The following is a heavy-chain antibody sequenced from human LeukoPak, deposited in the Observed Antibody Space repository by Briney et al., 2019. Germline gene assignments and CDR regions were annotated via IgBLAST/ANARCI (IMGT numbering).Heavy chain of an antibody. D-gene: IGHD1-26*01. CDR2: INPNSGGT. Sequence: ASVKVSCKASGYTFTGYYMHWVRQAPGQGLEWMGWINPNSGGTNYAQKFQGRVTMTRDTSISPAYMELSRLRSDDTAVYYCARTEAGSYQLYYFDYWGQGTLVTVSS. V-gene: IGHV1-2*02. J-gene: IGHJ4*02. CDR1: GYTFTGYY. CDR3: ARTEAGSYQLYYFDY.